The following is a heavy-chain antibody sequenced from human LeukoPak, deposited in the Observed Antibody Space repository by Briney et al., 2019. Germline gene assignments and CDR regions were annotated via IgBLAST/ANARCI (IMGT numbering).Heavy chain of an antibody. D-gene: IGHD1-26*01. CDR2: INHSGST. CDR1: GGSFSGYY. CDR3: ARDYGRRSYYASFDY. V-gene: IGHV4-34*01. J-gene: IGHJ4*02. Sequence: PSETLSLTCAVYGGSFSGYYWSWIRQPPGKGLEWIGEINHSGSTNYNPSLKSRVTISVDTSKNQFSLKLSSVTAADTAVYYCARDYGRRSYYASFDYWGQGTLVTVSS.